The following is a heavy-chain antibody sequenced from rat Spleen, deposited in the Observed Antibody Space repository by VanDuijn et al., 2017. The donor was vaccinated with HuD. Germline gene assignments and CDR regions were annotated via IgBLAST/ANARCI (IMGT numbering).Heavy chain of an antibody. CDR1: GFTFSNYG. V-gene: IGHV5S13*01. Sequence: EVQLVESGGGLVQPGRSLKLSCAASGFTFSNYGMAWVRQAPTKGLEWVASITNSGGSTYYRDSVKGRFTISRDNAKRTLYLQMDSLRSEDTATYYCARRYDFDYWGQGVMVTVSS. CDR3: ARRYDFDY. D-gene: IGHD2-1*01. CDR2: ITNSGGST. J-gene: IGHJ2*01.